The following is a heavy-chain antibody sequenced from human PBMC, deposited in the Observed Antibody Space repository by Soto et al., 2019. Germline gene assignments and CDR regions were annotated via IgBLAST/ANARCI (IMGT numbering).Heavy chain of an antibody. CDR2: ISYDGSNK. CDR1: GFTFSSYG. V-gene: IGHV3-30-3*01. CDR3: ARCGSNDYLLLFGADYYYYYAMDV. J-gene: IGHJ6*02. Sequence: QVQLVESGGGVVQPGRSLRLSCAASGFTFSSYGLHWVRQAPGKGLEWVAGISYDGSNKYYAESVKGRFTISRDNSKNTLYLQTSSLRAEDTAVYYCARCGSNDYLLLFGADYYYYYAMDVWGQGTTVTVSS. D-gene: IGHD3-10*02.